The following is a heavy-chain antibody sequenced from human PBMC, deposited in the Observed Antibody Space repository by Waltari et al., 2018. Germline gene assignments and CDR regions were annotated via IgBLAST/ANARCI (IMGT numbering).Heavy chain of an antibody. CDR3: ARDSDSVDPGATFDY. D-gene: IGHD2-15*01. CDR1: GFTFSDYW. CDR2: INKDGGQR. Sequence: EVQLVESGGGLVQPGESLRLSCVGSGFTFSDYWMSWVRQAPWKGLEWVSLINKDGGQRDYVDSVKSRFTTSRDNAKNSLYLQMSCLSAEDTAVYYCARDSDSVDPGATFDYWGQGMLVTVSS. J-gene: IGHJ4*02. V-gene: IGHV3-7*01.